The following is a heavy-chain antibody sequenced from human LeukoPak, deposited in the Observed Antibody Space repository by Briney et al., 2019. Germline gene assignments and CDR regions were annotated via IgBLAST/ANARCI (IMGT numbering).Heavy chain of an antibody. J-gene: IGHJ6*03. D-gene: IGHD6-19*01. V-gene: IGHV3-21*01. CDR1: GFTFDDYA. CDR3: ARDYSSGWWDFYYYYMDV. Sequence: PGGSLRLSCAASGFTFDDYAMHWVRQAPGKGLEWVSSISSSSSYIYYADSVKGRFTISRDNAKNSLYLQMNSLRAEDTAVYYCARDYSSGWWDFYYYYMDVWGKGTTVTVSS. CDR2: ISSSSSYI.